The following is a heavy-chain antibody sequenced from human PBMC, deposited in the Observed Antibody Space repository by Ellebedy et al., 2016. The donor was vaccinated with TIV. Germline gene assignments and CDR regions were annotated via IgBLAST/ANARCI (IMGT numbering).Heavy chain of an antibody. V-gene: IGHV3-33*08. CDR3: ARGQYSSGWYRYIDY. CDR1: GFTFSSYG. D-gene: IGHD6-19*01. CDR2: IWYDGSNK. Sequence: GESLKISCAASGFTFSSYGMHWVRQAPGKGLEWVAVIWYDGSNKYYADSVKGRFTISRDNSKNTLYLQMNSLRAEDTAVYYCARGQYSSGWYRYIDYWGQGTLVTVSS. J-gene: IGHJ4*02.